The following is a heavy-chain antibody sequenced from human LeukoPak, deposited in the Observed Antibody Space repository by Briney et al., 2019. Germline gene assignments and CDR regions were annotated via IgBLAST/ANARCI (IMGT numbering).Heavy chain of an antibody. CDR1: GYTLTQLS. Sequence: ASVKVSCKVSGYTLTQLSMHWVRQAPGKGLEWMGGFDPEDGETIYAQKFQGRVTMTEDTSTDTAYMELSSLRSEDTAVYYCATEIEGSGMHYFDYWGQGTLVTVSS. CDR3: ATEIEGSGMHYFDY. V-gene: IGHV1-24*01. D-gene: IGHD6-19*01. J-gene: IGHJ4*02. CDR2: FDPEDGET.